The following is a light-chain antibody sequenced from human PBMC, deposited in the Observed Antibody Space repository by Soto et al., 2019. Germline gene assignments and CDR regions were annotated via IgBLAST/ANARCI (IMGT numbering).Light chain of an antibody. CDR3: QQSINWPLT. J-gene: IGKJ4*01. V-gene: IGKV3-11*01. CDR1: QSVTNF. Sequence: EIVLTQSPATLSLSPGERATLSCRASQSVTNFLAWYQQKLGQAPRLLIYDASKRATGIPGRFSGSGSGTDFTLTIANLEPEDFAVYYCQQSINWPLTFGGGTKVEIK. CDR2: DAS.